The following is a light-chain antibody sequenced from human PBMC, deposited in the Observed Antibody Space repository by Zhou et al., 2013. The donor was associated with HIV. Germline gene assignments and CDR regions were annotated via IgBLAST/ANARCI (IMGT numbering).Light chain of an antibody. V-gene: IGKV3-20*01. CDR2: GAS. CDR3: QQYGSSPWT. Sequence: EIVLTQSPATLSLSPGDRATLSCRASQTVSATSLAWYQHKSGQSPRLLISGASIRATDIPDRFSGGGSGTEFALTISRLEPEDFAVYYCQQYGSSPWTFGQGTKVEIK. CDR1: QTVSATS. J-gene: IGKJ1*01.